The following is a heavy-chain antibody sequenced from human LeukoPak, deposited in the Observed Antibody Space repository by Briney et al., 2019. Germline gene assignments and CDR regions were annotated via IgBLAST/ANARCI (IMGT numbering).Heavy chain of an antibody. V-gene: IGHV1-18*01. Sequence: ASVKVSCKASGYTFTNYGISWVRQAPGQGLERMGWISAYNGKTDYAQNLQGRVTMTTGTSTNTAYMDLRSLRSDDTAVYYCARDVALTATFFDLWGRGTLVTVSS. CDR2: ISAYNGKT. J-gene: IGHJ2*01. CDR3: ARDVALTATFFDL. CDR1: GYTFTNYG. D-gene: IGHD6-25*01.